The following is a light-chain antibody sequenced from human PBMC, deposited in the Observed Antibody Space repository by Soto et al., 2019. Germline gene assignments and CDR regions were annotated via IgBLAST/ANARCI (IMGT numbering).Light chain of an antibody. J-gene: IGLJ1*01. CDR3: SSYTSSNTFYV. Sequence: QSVLTQPPSASGSPGQSVTISCTGTPSDVGGYISVSWYQHHPGKAPKLMIYQVSNRPSGVSNRFSGSKSGNTASLTISGLQAEDEADYYCSSYTSSNTFYVFGTGTKVTVL. CDR1: PSDVGGYIS. CDR2: QVS. V-gene: IGLV2-14*01.